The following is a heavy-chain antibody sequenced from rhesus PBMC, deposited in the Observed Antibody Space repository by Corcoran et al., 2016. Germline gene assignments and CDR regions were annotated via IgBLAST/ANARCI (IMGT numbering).Heavy chain of an antibody. CDR1: GFTFSDYY. V-gene: IGHV3-178*01. Sequence: EVQLVESGGGLAKPGGSLRLSCAASGFTFSDYYMDWVRQAPGKGLEGVSRISNGGESTWNADSVKGRFTISRESAKNTLYLQMSSLTTEDTAVYYCARANWGPDYWGQGVLVTVSS. J-gene: IGHJ4*01. CDR2: ISNGGEST. D-gene: IGHD7-45*01. CDR3: ARANWGPDY.